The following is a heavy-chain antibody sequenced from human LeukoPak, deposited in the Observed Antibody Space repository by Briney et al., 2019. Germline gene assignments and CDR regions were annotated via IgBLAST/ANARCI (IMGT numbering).Heavy chain of an antibody. CDR2: MHYSGST. J-gene: IGHJ6*03. CDR1: GGSITKNGYY. V-gene: IGHV4-39*07. CDR3: ARGKLGYYYYHMDA. D-gene: IGHD3-3*02. Sequence: SETLSLTCSVSGGSITKNGYYWGWIRQSPETGLEWIGSMHYSGSTYYNPSLNSRVTISVDTSKNQFSLKLTSVTAADTAVYYCARGKLGYYYYHMDAWGKGTTVTVSS.